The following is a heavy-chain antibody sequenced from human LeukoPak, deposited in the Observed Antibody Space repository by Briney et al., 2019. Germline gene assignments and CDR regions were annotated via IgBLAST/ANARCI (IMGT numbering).Heavy chain of an antibody. CDR2: ISVYNGNT. V-gene: IGHV1-18*01. CDR1: GYTFTSYG. Sequence: ASVKVSCKASGYTFTSYGISWVRQAPGQGLEWMGWISVYNGNTNYAQNLQGRVTMTTDTSTSTAYMELRSLRSDDTAVYYCARDMDSYGYKVSSVTWTWGQGTLVTVSS. J-gene: IGHJ5*02. D-gene: IGHD5-18*01. CDR3: ARDMDSYGYKVSSVTWT.